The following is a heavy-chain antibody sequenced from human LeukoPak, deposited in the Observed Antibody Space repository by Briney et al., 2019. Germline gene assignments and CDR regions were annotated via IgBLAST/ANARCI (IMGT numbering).Heavy chain of an antibody. CDR1: GFTFDGYA. V-gene: IGHV3-9*03. CDR3: AKARGSGSYPGRALDY. D-gene: IGHD1-26*01. J-gene: IGHJ4*02. CDR2: ISWNSGST. Sequence: GRSLRLACAASGFTFDGYAMHWVRQAPGKGLEWVSGISWNSGSTGYGDSVKGRFTISRDNAKNSLYLQMNSLRDEDMALYYCAKARGSGSYPGRALDYWGQGTLVTVSS.